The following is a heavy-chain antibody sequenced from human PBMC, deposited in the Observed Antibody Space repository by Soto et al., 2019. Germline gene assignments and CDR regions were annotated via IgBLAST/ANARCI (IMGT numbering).Heavy chain of an antibody. CDR2: IYSGGSST. D-gene: IGHD3-10*01. CDR3: TRDRITIVRGATKMFYFDD. CDR1: GFTVISNY. Sequence: EVQLVESGGGLVQPGGSLRLSCAASGFTVISNYMSWFRQAPGKGLEWVSVIYSGGSSTYYADSVKGRFTISGDNSKNTLYLQMNSLRVEDTAVYYCTRDRITIVRGATKMFYFDDWGQGTLVTVSS. J-gene: IGHJ4*02. V-gene: IGHV3-66*01.